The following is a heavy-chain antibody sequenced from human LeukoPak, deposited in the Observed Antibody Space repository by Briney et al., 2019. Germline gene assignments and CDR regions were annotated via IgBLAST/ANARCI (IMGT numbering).Heavy chain of an antibody. CDR1: GVSIDSYY. Sequence: PSETLSLTCTVSGVSIDSYYWNWVRQPPGKGLEWIGYIYYRGTTSYNPFLKSRVTISMDTSKNQFSLWLTCVTAADTAVYYCAKIGGFDPWGQGILVTVSS. CDR3: AKIGGFDP. D-gene: IGHD2/OR15-2a*01. J-gene: IGHJ5*02. V-gene: IGHV4-59*12. CDR2: IYYRGTT.